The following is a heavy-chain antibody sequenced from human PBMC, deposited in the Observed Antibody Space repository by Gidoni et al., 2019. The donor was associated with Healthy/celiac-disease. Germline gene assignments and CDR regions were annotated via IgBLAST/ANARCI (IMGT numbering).Heavy chain of an antibody. V-gene: IGHV3-23*01. Sequence: AISGSGGSTYYADSVKGRFTISRDNSKNTLYLQMNSLRAEDTAVYYCAKESSGYPWTPENWGQGTLVTVSS. CDR2: ISGSGGST. CDR3: AKESSGYPWTPEN. J-gene: IGHJ4*02. D-gene: IGHD6-19*01.